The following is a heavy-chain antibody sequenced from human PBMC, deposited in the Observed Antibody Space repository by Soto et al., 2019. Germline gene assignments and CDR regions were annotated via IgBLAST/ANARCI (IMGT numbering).Heavy chain of an antibody. D-gene: IGHD3-9*01. CDR1: GFSLSTSGVG. CDR2: IYWDDDK. J-gene: IGHJ4*02. CDR3: AHGRGARIRYFDWLLPYFDY. V-gene: IGHV2-5*02. Sequence: QITLKESGPTLVKPTQTLTLTCTFSGFSLSTSGVGVGWIRQPPGKALEWLALIYWDDDKRYSPSLKSRLTITKDTSKSQVVLTMTNMDPVDTATYYCAHGRGARIRYFDWLLPYFDYWGQGTLVTVSS.